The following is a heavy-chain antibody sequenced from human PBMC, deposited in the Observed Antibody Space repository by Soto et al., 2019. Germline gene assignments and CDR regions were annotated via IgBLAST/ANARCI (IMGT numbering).Heavy chain of an antibody. Sequence: ASVKVSFKASGYTFTSYGISWVRQAPGQGLEWMGWISAYNGNTNYAQKLQGRVTMTTDTSTSTAYMELRSLRSDDTAVYYCACIVTYYDFWRGYYIFDYWGQGTLVTVSS. CDR1: GYTFTSYG. V-gene: IGHV1-18*01. D-gene: IGHD3-3*01. CDR2: ISAYNGNT. J-gene: IGHJ4*02. CDR3: ACIVTYYDFWRGYYIFDY.